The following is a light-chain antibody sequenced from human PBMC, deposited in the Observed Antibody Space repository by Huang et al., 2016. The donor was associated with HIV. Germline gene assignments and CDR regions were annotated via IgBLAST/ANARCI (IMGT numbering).Light chain of an antibody. CDR3: QQSHSTPWT. CDR2: ITS. V-gene: IGKV1-39*01. Sequence: DIQMTQSPSSLSASVGDRVTINCRASQNINSDLHWYQQKPGKAPTLLIYITSNLASAAPSRFSGSGSGTDFTLTITTLQPEDLATYFCQQSHSTPWTFGLGTKVEI. J-gene: IGKJ1*01. CDR1: QNINSD.